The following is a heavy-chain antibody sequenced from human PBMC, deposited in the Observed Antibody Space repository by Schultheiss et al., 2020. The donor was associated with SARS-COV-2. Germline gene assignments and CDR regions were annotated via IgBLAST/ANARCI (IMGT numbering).Heavy chain of an antibody. D-gene: IGHD2-8*01. J-gene: IGHJ6*02. Sequence: GGSLRLSCAASGFTVSSNYMSWVRQAPGKGLEWVSVISGSGGGTYYADSVKGRFTISRDNSKNTLYLQMNSLRAEDTAVYYCAKTSSIVLTSYYYGMDVWGQGTTVTVSS. CDR2: ISGSGGGT. V-gene: IGHV3-23*01. CDR1: GFTVSSNY. CDR3: AKTSSIVLTSYYYGMDV.